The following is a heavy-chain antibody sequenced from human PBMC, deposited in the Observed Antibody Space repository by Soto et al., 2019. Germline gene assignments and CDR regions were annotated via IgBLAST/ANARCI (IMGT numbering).Heavy chain of an antibody. CDR2: INSDGSST. CDR3: ARVSRYFDTPYGVDV. D-gene: IGHD3-9*01. V-gene: IGHV3-NL1*01. Sequence: GGSLRLSCAASGFNFSSHGLHWVRQAPGKGLEWVSGINSDGSSTSYADSVKGRFTISRDNSKNTLYLQMNSLRAEDTAEYYCARVSRYFDTPYGVDVWGQGTTFTVSS. J-gene: IGHJ6*02. CDR1: GFNFSSHG.